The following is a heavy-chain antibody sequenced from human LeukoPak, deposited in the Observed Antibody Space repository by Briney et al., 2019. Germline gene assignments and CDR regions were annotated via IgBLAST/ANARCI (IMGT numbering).Heavy chain of an antibody. CDR2: IRSKAYGGTT. Sequence: PGRSLRLSCTASGFTFGGYGMSWVRQAPGKGLEWVGFIRSKAYGGTTEYAASVKGRFIISRDDFKSIAYLQMNSLKTEDTAVYYCTRSSSGWYSDYWGQGTLVTVSS. D-gene: IGHD6-19*01. CDR1: GFTFGGYG. CDR3: TRSSSGWYSDY. V-gene: IGHV3-49*04. J-gene: IGHJ4*02.